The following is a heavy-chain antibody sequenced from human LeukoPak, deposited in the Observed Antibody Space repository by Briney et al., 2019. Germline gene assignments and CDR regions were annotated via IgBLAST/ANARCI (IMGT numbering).Heavy chain of an antibody. V-gene: IGHV3-53*01. CDR1: GFTVSSNY. CDR2: IYSGGST. D-gene: IGHD3-10*01. Sequence: GGSLRLSCAASGFTVSSNYMSWVRQAPGKGLEWVSVIYSGGSTYYADSVKGRFTISRDNSKNTLHLQMNSLRAEDTAVYYCARVRGITMVRGIINPYYFDYWGQGTLVTVSS. CDR3: ARVRGITMVRGIINPYYFDY. J-gene: IGHJ4*02.